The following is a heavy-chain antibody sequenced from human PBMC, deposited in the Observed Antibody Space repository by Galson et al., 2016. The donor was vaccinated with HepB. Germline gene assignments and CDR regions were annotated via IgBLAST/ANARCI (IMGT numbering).Heavy chain of an antibody. J-gene: IGHJ4*02. D-gene: IGHD2-15*01. CDR2: IYPDDPNT. CDR3: ARHEDSLAH. V-gene: IGHV5-51*01. Sequence: QSGAEVKKPGESLQISCKGSGYSFTRYWVAWVRHMPGKGLAWMGIIYPDDPNTRYSPSFEGQITISADTSISPAYLQWSSLKASDTAIYYCARHEDSLAHWGQGTLVTVSS. CDR1: GYSFTRYW.